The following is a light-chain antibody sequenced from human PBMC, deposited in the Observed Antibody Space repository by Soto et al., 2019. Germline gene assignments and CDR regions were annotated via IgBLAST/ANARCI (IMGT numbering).Light chain of an antibody. CDR3: QQQGRSWIT. V-gene: IGKV3-20*01. J-gene: IGKJ5*01. Sequence: EVGLTPSPGTLSLSTGERATLSCMASQSVNSNSLAWYQQKPGQAPRVFIYGASTRATGIPDRFSGSGSGTDFTLTISRLEPEDFAVYYCQQQGRSWITFGQGTRLEIK. CDR2: GAS. CDR1: QSVNSNS.